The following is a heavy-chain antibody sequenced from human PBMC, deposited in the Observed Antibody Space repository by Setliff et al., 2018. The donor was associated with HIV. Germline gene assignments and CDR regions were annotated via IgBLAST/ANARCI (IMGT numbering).Heavy chain of an antibody. CDR3: ARDWDSSGSFGL. D-gene: IGHD6-19*01. CDR2: LFYNGRA. CDR1: GGSVKSSTYY. J-gene: IGHJ4*02. Sequence: ETLSLTCKVSGGSVKSSTYYWGWIRQPPGKGLEWIGGLFYNGRASYNSSLKSRVIISADTANNQISLKLKSVTAADTAVYFCARDWDSSGSFGLWGQGTLVTVLL. V-gene: IGHV4-39*07.